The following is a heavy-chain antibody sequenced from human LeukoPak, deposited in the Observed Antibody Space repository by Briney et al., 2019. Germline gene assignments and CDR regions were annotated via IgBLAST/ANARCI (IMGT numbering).Heavy chain of an antibody. D-gene: IGHD5-18*01. Sequence: SVQVSCKASRGTFSSYAISWLRQAPGQELEWMGRIIPILSIANYAQKFQGRVTITADKSTSTAYMELSSLRSEDTAVYYCARANSGYSYGVDAFDIWGQGTMVTVSS. CDR3: ARANSGYSYGVDAFDI. CDR1: RGTFSSYA. V-gene: IGHV1-69*04. CDR2: IIPILSIA. J-gene: IGHJ3*02.